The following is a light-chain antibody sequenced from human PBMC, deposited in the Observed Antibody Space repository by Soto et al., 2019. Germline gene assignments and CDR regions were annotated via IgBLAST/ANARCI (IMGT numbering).Light chain of an antibody. CDR2: GAS. CDR3: QQRSNWPPIT. V-gene: IGKV3-15*01. Sequence: EIVMTQSPATLSVSPGARAPLSCRASQRISSNLAWYQHKPGQAPRLLIFGASTRATGIPARFSGSGSETEFTLTISSLQSEDFAVYYCQQRSNWPPITFGQGTRLEIK. J-gene: IGKJ5*01. CDR1: QRISSN.